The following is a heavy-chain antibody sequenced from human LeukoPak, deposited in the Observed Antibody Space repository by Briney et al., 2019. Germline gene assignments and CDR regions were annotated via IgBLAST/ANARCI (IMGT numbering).Heavy chain of an antibody. CDR3: ARDHNDDDSGDYVKAFDI. D-gene: IGHD4-17*01. J-gene: IGHJ3*02. V-gene: IGHV3-69-1*02. Sequence: PGGSLRLSCTASGFTFSRYSMNWVRQAPGRGLERVSFIAGRGHMHYADSVKGRFTVSRDDANNFLYLQMNSLRAEDTAVYYCARDHNDDDSGDYVKAFDIWGQGTMVTVSS. CDR2: IAGRGHM. CDR1: GFTFSRYS.